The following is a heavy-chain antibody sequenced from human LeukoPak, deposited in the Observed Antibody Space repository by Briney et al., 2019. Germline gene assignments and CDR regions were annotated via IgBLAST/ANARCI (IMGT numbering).Heavy chain of an antibody. CDR2: ISSNSYYK. Sequence: GGSLRLSCAASGFTFSSYAMSWVRQAPGKGLEWVSGISSNSYYKAYADSVKGRFTISRDNARDSLHLQMNSLRTEDTAFYYCARETSGWIQGGWGQGTLVTVSS. J-gene: IGHJ4*02. V-gene: IGHV3-9*01. CDR3: ARETSGWIQGG. D-gene: IGHD5-18*01. CDR1: GFTFSSYA.